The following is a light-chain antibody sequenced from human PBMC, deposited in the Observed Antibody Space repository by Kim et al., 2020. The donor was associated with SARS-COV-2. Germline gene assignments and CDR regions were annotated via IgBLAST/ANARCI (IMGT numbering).Light chain of an antibody. CDR1: SSNIGGNY. J-gene: IGLJ3*02. CDR2: RSN. CDR3: ATWDDRLIGWV. V-gene: IGLV1-47*01. Sequence: QSVLTQSPSASGTPGQSVTISCSGSSSNIGGNYVYWYQHLPGTAPKLLLYRSNQRPSGVPDRFSGSKSGTSAPLAISGLRSEDEAEYYCATWDDRLIGWVFGGGTKVTVL.